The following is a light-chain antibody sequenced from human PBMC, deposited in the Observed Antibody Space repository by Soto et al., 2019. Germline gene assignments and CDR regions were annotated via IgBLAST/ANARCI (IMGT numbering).Light chain of an antibody. CDR3: QQRSNWPPAVT. CDR2: DAS. V-gene: IGKV3-11*01. CDR1: QSVTSY. Sequence: EIVLTQSPATLSLSPGERATLSCRASQSVTSYLAWYQQKPGQAPRLLIYDASNRATGIPARFSGSGPGTDFTLTISSLEPEDIAVYYCQQRSNWPPAVTFGEGTKVEIK. J-gene: IGKJ1*01.